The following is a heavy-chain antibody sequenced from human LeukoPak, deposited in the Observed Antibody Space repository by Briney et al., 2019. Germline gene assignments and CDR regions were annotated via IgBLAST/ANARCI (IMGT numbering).Heavy chain of an antibody. D-gene: IGHD3-10*01. J-gene: IGHJ4*02. CDR2: ISPDGSST. CDR3: ARGYYGSSFGY. V-gene: IGHV3-74*01. CDR1: GFNFNRYW. Sequence: GALRLSSWASGFNFNRYWMDWGRPAPGKGVVWVSRISPDGSSTSYADSVEGRFTISRDNAKNTLDLQMNSLRAEDAAVYYCARGYYGSSFGYWGQGTLVTVSS.